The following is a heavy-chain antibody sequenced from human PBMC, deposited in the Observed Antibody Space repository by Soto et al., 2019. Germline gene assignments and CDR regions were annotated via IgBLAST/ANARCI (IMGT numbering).Heavy chain of an antibody. J-gene: IGHJ6*02. Sequence: SETLSLTCTVSGGSISSSSYYWGWIRQPPGKGLEWIGSIYYSGSTYYNPSLKSRVTISVDTSKNQLSLKLSSVTDEDTAVYYCFRGLQITRYGMDVWCQAITVTVS. CDR1: GGSISSSSYY. CDR3: FRGLQITRYGMDV. V-gene: IGHV4-39*07. D-gene: IGHD3-16*01. CDR2: IYYSGST.